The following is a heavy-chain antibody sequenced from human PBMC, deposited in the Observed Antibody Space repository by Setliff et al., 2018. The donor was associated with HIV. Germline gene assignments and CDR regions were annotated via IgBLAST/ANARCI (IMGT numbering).Heavy chain of an antibody. J-gene: IGHJ4*01. V-gene: IGHV1-18*01. CDR1: GFKLINDS. D-gene: IGHD3-3*02. CDR3: ARGALLAVFDFDH. Sequence: ASVKVSCKASGFKLINDSISWVRQAPGQGLEWMGWINPYNDYINYAEKFQDRITITRDTSANTAYMELSSLRSDDTAVYFCARGALLAVFDFDHWGHGTLVTVSS. CDR2: INPYNDYI.